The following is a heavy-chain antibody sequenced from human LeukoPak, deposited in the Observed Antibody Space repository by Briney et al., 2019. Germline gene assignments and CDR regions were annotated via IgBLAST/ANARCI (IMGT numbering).Heavy chain of an antibody. CDR2: ISSSSSYI. V-gene: IGHV3-21*01. Sequence: PGGPLRLSCGASGFTYSSYSMHGVPEAPGKGLEGVSSISSSSSYIYYADSVKGRFTISRDNAKNSLYLQMNSLRAEDTAVYYCASGHSYGSYIHSWGQGTLVTVSS. CDR1: GFTYSSYS. J-gene: IGHJ4*02. CDR3: ASGHSYGSYIHS. D-gene: IGHD5-18*01.